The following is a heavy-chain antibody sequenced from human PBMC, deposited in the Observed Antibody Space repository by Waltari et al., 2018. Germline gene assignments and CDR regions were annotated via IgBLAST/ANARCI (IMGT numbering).Heavy chain of an antibody. V-gene: IGHV3-53*01. D-gene: IGHD3-16*01. J-gene: IGHJ2*01. CDR1: GFTVSTTY. Sequence: EVQLVESGGGLIQPGGSLRLSCAASGFTVSTTYMNWVRKAPGKGLWGVSVISREGTHSADSVKGRFTISRDKSKNTVYLQMNTLRAEDTALYYCARDVTGYYYFDLWGRGTLVTVSS. CDR2: ISREGT. CDR3: ARDVTGYYYFDL.